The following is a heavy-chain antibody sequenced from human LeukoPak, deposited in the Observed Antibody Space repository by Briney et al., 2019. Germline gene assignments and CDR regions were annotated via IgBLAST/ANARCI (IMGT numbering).Heavy chain of an antibody. J-gene: IGHJ6*02. CDR1: GGSISSSSYY. Sequence: SETLSLTCTVSGGSISSSSYYWGWIRQPPGRGLEWIGSIYYSGSTYYNPSLKSRVTISVDTSKNQFSLKLSSVTAADTAVYYCASSSRSGYYYYYYYYGMDVWGQGTTVTVSS. CDR3: ASSSRSGYYYYYYYYGMDV. D-gene: IGHD3-22*01. CDR2: IYYSGST. V-gene: IGHV4-39*01.